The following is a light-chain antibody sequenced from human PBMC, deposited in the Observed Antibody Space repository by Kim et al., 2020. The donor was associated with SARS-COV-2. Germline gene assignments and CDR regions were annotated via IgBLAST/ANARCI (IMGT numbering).Light chain of an antibody. CDR1: SSNIGNNY. V-gene: IGLV1-51*01. CDR2: DND. Sequence: GQKVTISCSGSSSNIGNNYVSWYQHLPGTAPKLLIYDNDRRPSGIPDGFSGSKSGTSATLGIAALQTGDEADYYCITWDDSLGAAVFGGGTQLTVL. CDR3: ITWDDSLGAAV. J-gene: IGLJ2*01.